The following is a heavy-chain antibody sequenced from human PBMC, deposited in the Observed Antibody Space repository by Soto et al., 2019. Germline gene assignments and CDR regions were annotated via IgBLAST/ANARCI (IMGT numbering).Heavy chain of an antibody. V-gene: IGHV4-61*08. Sequence: PSETLSLTCTVSGGSIDSGDYYWSWIRQPPGKGLEWIGYVYYSGTTNYNPFLKSRVTLXXXXSXNXLXLXXXSVTXADTAXYYCARDVIAPPNYLDPWGQGTLVTVSS. CDR2: VYYSGTT. J-gene: IGHJ5*02. CDR1: GGSIDSGDYY. CDR3: ARDVIAPPNYLDP. D-gene: IGHD4-4*01.